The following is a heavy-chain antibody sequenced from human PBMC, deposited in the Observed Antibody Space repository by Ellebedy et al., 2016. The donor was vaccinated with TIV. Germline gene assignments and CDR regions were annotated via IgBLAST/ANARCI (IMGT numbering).Heavy chain of an antibody. J-gene: IGHJ5*02. D-gene: IGHD6-13*01. CDR1: GDSIISKSFY. CDR2: IYSNGRT. Sequence: MPSETLSLICTVSGDSIISKSFYWGWIRQPPGKGLAWVGSIYSNGRTYYNPSLKSRVTIYVDTSTNQFSLRLSSVTAADTAVYYCARQSSSWYVPNNWFDPWGQGTLVTVSS. V-gene: IGHV4-39*01. CDR3: ARQSSSWYVPNNWFDP.